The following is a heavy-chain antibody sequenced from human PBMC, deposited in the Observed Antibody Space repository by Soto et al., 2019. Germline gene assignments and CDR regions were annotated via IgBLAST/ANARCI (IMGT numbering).Heavy chain of an antibody. CDR1: GYTFTSYY. D-gene: IGHD3-22*01. V-gene: IGHV1-2*02. Sequence: ASVKVSCKACGYTFTSYYIHWVRQAPGQGLEWMGWINPSTGGTNYAPKFQGRVTMTRDTSITTAYMELSRLRSDDTAVYYCAKNYYDSSDRDYLDYWGQGAPVTVSS. CDR3: AKNYYDSSDRDYLDY. CDR2: INPSTGGT. J-gene: IGHJ4*02.